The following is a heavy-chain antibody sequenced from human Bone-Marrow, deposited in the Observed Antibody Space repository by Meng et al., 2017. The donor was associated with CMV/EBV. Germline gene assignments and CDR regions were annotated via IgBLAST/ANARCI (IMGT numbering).Heavy chain of an antibody. CDR3: AREDTYYDFWSGYLGDSWYGMDV. D-gene: IGHD3-3*01. CDR1: GFTFSSYA. V-gene: IGHV3-21*01. CDR2: ISSSSSYI. J-gene: IGHJ6*02. Sequence: GKSLKISCAASGFTFSSYAMHWVRQAPGKGLEWVSSISSSSSYIYYADSVKGRFTISRDNAKNSLYLQMNSLRAEDTAVYYCAREDTYYDFWSGYLGDSWYGMDVWGQGTTVTVSS.